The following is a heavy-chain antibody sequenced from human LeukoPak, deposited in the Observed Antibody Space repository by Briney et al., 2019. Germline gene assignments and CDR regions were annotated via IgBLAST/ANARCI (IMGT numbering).Heavy chain of an antibody. Sequence: GGSLRLSCAASGFTFSSYAMSWVRQAPGKGLEWVSAISGSGGSTYYADSVKGRFTISRDNSKNTLYLQMNSLRAEDTAVYYCAKDLEGSGWYQGYFDNWGQGTLVTVSS. V-gene: IGHV3-23*01. D-gene: IGHD6-19*01. CDR3: AKDLEGSGWYQGYFDN. J-gene: IGHJ4*02. CDR2: ISGSGGST. CDR1: GFTFSSYA.